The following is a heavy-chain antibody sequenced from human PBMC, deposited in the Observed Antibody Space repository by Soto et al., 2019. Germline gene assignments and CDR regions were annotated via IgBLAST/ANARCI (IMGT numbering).Heavy chain of an antibody. V-gene: IGHV1-69*04. J-gene: IGHJ6*02. D-gene: IGHD3-9*01. CDR3: ARDSDYYDILTGYDYYYYGMDV. CDR1: GGTFSSYT. CDR2: IIPILGIA. Sequence: GASVKVSCKASGGTFSSYTISWVRQAPGQGLEWMGRIIPILGIANYAQKFQGRVTITADKSTSTAYMELSSLRSEDTAVYYCARDSDYYDILTGYDYYYYGMDVWGQGTTVTVSS.